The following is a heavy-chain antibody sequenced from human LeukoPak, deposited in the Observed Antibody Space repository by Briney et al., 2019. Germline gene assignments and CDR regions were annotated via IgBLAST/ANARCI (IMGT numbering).Heavy chain of an antibody. J-gene: IGHJ4*02. Sequence: PGGSLRLSCAASGFTFSSYSMSWVRQAPGKGLAWLSYISSFGRTIYYADSVKGRFTVSRDNAKNSLFLQMNNLRAEDTAVYYCAKVQEYWSGTPIDHWGQGTLITVSS. CDR3: AKVQEYWSGTPIDH. D-gene: IGHD2/OR15-2a*01. CDR1: GFTFSSYS. CDR2: ISSFGRTI. V-gene: IGHV3-48*01.